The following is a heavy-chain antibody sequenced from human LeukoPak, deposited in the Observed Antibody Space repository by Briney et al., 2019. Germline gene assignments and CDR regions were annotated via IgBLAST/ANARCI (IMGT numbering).Heavy chain of an antibody. CDR1: GFTFSSYA. J-gene: IGHJ4*02. V-gene: IGHV3-30-3*01. CDR3: ARADCSRTSCYLGGPHGNYYFDY. CDR2: ISYDGSNK. D-gene: IGHD2-2*01. Sequence: PGGSLRLSCAASGFTFSSYAMHWVRQAPGKGLEWVAVISYDGSNKYYADSVKGRFTISRDNSKNTLYLQMNSLRADDTAVYYCARADCSRTSCYLGGPHGNYYFDYWGQGTLVTVSS.